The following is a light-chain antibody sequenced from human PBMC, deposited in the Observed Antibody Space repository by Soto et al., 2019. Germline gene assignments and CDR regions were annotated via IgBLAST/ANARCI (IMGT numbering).Light chain of an antibody. Sequence: QSVLTQPASVSGSPGQSITISCTGTSSDVGGYNYVSWYQQHPGKAPKLMIYDVSNRPSGVSNRFSGSKPGNTASLTISGLQAEDEADYYCSSYTSSSTLCVFGTGTKVTVL. CDR3: SSYTSSSTLCV. CDR1: SSDVGGYNY. CDR2: DVS. J-gene: IGLJ1*01. V-gene: IGLV2-14*01.